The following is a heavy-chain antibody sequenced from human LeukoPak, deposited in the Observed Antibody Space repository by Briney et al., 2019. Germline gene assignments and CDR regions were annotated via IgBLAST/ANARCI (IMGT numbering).Heavy chain of an antibody. Sequence: GESLKISCKGSGYSFTSYWIGWVRQMPGKGLEWMGIIYPGDSDTRYSPSFQGQVTISADKSISTAYLQWSSLKASDTAMYYCARHRYGSGSYSKGEFDYRGQGTLVTVSS. J-gene: IGHJ4*02. CDR2: IYPGDSDT. CDR1: GYSFTSYW. V-gene: IGHV5-51*01. D-gene: IGHD3-10*01. CDR3: ARHRYGSGSYSKGEFDY.